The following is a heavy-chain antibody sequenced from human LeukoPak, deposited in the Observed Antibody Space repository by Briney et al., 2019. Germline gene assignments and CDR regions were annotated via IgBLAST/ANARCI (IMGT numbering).Heavy chain of an antibody. Sequence: PSETLSLICSVSGDSISMHYWSWIRQPPGKGLEWIGYIDHTGSTNYNPSLNSRVTISRDMSKNHFSLELSSVTAEDTAVYYCALLNDDYGLGGDFDYWGQGTLVTVSS. CDR3: ALLNDDYGLGGDFDY. CDR2: IDHTGST. CDR1: GDSISMHY. J-gene: IGHJ4*02. D-gene: IGHD4-17*01. V-gene: IGHV4-59*11.